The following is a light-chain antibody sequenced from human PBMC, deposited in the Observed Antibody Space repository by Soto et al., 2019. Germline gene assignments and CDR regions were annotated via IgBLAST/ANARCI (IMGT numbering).Light chain of an antibody. CDR1: QSVSSC. Sequence: EIVLTQSPATLSLSPGERATLSCRASQSVSSCLAWYQQKPGQAPRLLIYDATNRATSIPARFSGSGSGTDFTLTISGLEPEDFAVYYCQQRRNWPLTFGGGTKVEIK. CDR3: QQRRNWPLT. CDR2: DAT. V-gene: IGKV3-11*01. J-gene: IGKJ4*01.